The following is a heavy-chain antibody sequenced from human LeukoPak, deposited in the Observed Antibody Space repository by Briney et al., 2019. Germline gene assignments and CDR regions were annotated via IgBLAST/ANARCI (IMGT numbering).Heavy chain of an antibody. D-gene: IGHD1-26*01. CDR3: AREWHGSIVGATYFDY. CDR2: ISAYNGNT. J-gene: IGHJ4*02. V-gene: IGHV1-18*01. CDR1: GYTFTSYG. Sequence: ASVKVSCKASGYTFTSYGISWVRQAPGQGLEWMGWISAYNGNTNYAQKLQGRVTMTTDTSTSTAYMELRSLRSDDTAVYYCAREWHGSIVGATYFDYWGQGTLVTVSS.